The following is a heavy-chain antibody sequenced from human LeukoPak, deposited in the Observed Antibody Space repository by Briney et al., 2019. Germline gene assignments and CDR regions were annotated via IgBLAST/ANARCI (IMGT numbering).Heavy chain of an antibody. J-gene: IGHJ6*02. D-gene: IGHD2-2*01. Sequence: ASVKVSCKASGYTFTSYGISWVRQAPGQGLEWMGWISAYNGNTNYAQKLQGRVTMTTDTSTSTAYMELRSLRSDDTAVYYCARGDQRYCSSTSCYYGGGMDVWGQGTTVTVSS. CDR1: GYTFTSYG. CDR3: ARGDQRYCSSTSCYYGGGMDV. CDR2: ISAYNGNT. V-gene: IGHV1-18*01.